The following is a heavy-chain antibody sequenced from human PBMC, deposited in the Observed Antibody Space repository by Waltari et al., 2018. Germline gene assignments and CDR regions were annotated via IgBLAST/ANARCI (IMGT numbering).Heavy chain of an antibody. V-gene: IGHV4-4*02. D-gene: IGHD6-19*01. CDR3: ARGFDGWPFDY. CDR2: IHHSGST. J-gene: IGHJ4*02. CDR1: EGSFWSSVR. Sequence: QVPLKESGPGLVKPSGAPSLTRPVHEGSFWSSVRWSWVRQPPGKGMEWIDEIHHSGSTNHNPSVKSRVIMSVDKSTNKFSLKMNSVTAADTAVYYCARGFDGWPFDYWGQGMLVLVSP.